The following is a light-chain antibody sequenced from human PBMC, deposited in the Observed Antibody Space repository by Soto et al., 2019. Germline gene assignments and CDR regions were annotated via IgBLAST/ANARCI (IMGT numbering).Light chain of an antibody. CDR2: GAS. V-gene: IGKV3-20*01. J-gene: IGKJ4*01. CDR3: EQYGSSPLT. CDR1: QSVSSSY. Sequence: EIVLTQSPGTLSLSPGERATLSCRASQSVSSSYLAWYQQKPGQAPRLLIYGASSRATGIPDRFGGSGSGTDFTLTTSRLEPEDVAVYYCEQYGSSPLTFGGGNKVESK.